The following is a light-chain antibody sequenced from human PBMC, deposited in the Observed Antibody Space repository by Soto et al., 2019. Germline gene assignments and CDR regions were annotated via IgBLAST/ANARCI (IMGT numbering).Light chain of an antibody. J-gene: IGLJ2*01. V-gene: IGLV2-14*01. Sequence: QSALTQPASVSGSPGQSITLSCTGTSSDVGAYNYVSWYQQVPGKAPKLMIYDVTNRPSGVSNRFSGSKSGNTASLTISGLQAEDEADYYCSSYPGSSIVVFGGGTKLTVL. CDR1: SSDVGAYNY. CDR3: SSYPGSSIVV. CDR2: DVT.